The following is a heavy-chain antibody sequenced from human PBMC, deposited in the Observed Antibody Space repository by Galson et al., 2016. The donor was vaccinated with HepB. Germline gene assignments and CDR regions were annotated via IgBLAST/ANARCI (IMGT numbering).Heavy chain of an antibody. J-gene: IGHJ4*02. CDR1: GGSISDSS. Sequence: SETLSLTCSVSGGSISDSSWSWIRQSPEKGLEWIGYIYDSGSTKHNPSLTSRVTISLDTSNNQYSLKLSSVTAADTAVYYCARVGKTYYNFWSGEIYFDYWGQGILVTVSS. CDR3: ARVGKTYYNFWSGEIYFDY. CDR2: IYDSGST. D-gene: IGHD3-3*01. V-gene: IGHV4-59*01.